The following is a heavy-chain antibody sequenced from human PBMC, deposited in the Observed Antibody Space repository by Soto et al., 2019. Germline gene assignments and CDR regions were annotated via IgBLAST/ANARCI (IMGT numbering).Heavy chain of an antibody. V-gene: IGHV2-5*02. CDR3: AHSPNLITEDAQVGDFDY. CDR1: GFSLTTAGVG. Sequence: QINLKESGPTLVKPTQTLTLTCSFSGFSLTTAGVGVGWVRQSPGEALEWLALIYWDDDERYSPSLKTRLTTTKDNSKNQVVLKMTNMAPVDTATYYCAHSPNLITEDAQVGDFDYWGQGTLVTVSS. CDR2: IYWDDDE. J-gene: IGHJ4*02. D-gene: IGHD3-10*01.